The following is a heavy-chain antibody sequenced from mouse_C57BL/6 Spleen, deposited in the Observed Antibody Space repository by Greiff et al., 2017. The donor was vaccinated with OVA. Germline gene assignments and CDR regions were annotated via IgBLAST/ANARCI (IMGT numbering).Heavy chain of an antibody. Sequence: QVQLQQPGAELVRPGTSVKLSCKASGYTFTSYWMHWVKQRPGQGLEWIGVIDPSDSYTNYNQKFKGKATLTVDTSSSTAYMQLSSLTSEDSAVYYCARARVYAMDYWGQGTSVTVSS. J-gene: IGHJ4*01. CDR2: IDPSDSYT. CDR1: GYTFTSYW. CDR3: ARARVYAMDY. V-gene: IGHV1-59*01.